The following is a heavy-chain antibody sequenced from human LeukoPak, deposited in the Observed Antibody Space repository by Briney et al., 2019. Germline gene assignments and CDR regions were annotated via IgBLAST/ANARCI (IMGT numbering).Heavy chain of an antibody. V-gene: IGHV3-53*05. CDR3: ARNWFDP. CDR2: IYSGGST. Sequence: PGGSLRLSCAASGFTVSSDYMSWVRQAPGKGLEWVSVIYSGGSTYYADSVKGRFTISRVKSKNTVYLQMNSLRFEDTAMYYCARNWFDPWGQGTLVTVSS. CDR1: GFTVSSDY. J-gene: IGHJ5*02.